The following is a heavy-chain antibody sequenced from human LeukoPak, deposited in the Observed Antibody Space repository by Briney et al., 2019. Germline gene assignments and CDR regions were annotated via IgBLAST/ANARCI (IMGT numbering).Heavy chain of an antibody. J-gene: IGHJ3*02. CDR2: IYYSGST. Sequence: PSETLSLTCTVSGGSISSSSYYWGWIRQPPGTGLEWIGSIYYSGSTYYNPSLKSRVTISVDTSKNQVSLKLNSVTAADTAVYYCARALGAFDIWGQGTMVTVSS. V-gene: IGHV4-39*07. CDR1: GGSISSSSYY. CDR3: ARALGAFDI.